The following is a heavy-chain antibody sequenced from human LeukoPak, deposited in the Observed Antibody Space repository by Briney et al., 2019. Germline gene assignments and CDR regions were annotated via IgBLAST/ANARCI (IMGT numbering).Heavy chain of an antibody. D-gene: IGHD5-12*01. CDR1: GGSISSSNW. J-gene: IGHJ4*02. V-gene: IGHV4-4*03. CDR2: IYRSGST. CDR3: ARYRGASGYHFDY. Sequence: PPETLSLTCAVSGGSISSSNWWSWVRQPPGKGLEWIGEIYRSGSTNYNPSLKSRVTISVDKSKNQFSLKLSSVTAADTAMYYCARYRGASGYHFDYWGQGTLVTVSS.